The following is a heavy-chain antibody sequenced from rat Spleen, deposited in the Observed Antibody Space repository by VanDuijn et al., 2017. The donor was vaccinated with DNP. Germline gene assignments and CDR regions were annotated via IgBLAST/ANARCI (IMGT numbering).Heavy chain of an antibody. CDR2: ISYEGSNT. CDR3: ARQDYGGSSRDFDY. J-gene: IGHJ2*01. CDR1: GFTFSDYY. Sequence: EVQLVESGGGLVQPGRSLKLSCTASGFTFSDYYMAWVRQAPKKGLEWVASISYEGSNTNYGDSVKGRFTVSRDNAKSSLYLQMNSLKSEDTATYYCARQDYGGSSRDFDYWGQGVMVTVSS. V-gene: IGHV5-22*01. D-gene: IGHD1-11*01.